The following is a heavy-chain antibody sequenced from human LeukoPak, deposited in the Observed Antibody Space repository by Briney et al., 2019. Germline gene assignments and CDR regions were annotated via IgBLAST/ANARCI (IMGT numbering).Heavy chain of an antibody. V-gene: IGHV1-2*02. CDR2: INPNSGGT. CDR3: ARDLFVWFGELLR. Sequence: ASVKVSCKASGYTFTGYYMHWVRQAPGQGLEWMGWINPNSGGTNYAQKFQGRVTMTRDTSISTAYMELSRLRSDDTAVYYCARDLFVWFGELLRWGQGTLVTVSP. J-gene: IGHJ4*02. D-gene: IGHD3-10*01. CDR1: GYTFTGYY.